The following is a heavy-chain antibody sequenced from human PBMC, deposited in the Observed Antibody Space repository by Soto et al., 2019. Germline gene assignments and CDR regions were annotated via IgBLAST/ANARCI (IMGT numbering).Heavy chain of an antibody. CDR3: ARVLEAVIFFPGFDY. Sequence: ASVQVSCTASGYTFTSYAMHWVRQAPGQRLEWVGWINAGNGNTNYAQKFQGRVTMTRDTSTSTVYMELSSLRSEDTAVYYCARVLEAVIFFPGFDYWGQGTLVTVSS. J-gene: IGHJ4*02. D-gene: IGHD2-15*01. CDR2: INAGNGNT. V-gene: IGHV1-3*01. CDR1: GYTFTSYA.